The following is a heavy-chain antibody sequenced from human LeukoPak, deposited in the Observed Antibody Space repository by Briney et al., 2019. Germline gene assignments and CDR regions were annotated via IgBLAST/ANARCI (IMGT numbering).Heavy chain of an antibody. CDR3: ARWNDILTGYLTD. Sequence: GESLKISCKGSGYSFTSYWIGWLRQLPGKGLEWMGILYPGDSDTRYSPSFQGQVTISADKSISTAYLQWSSLKDSYTAMYYCARWNDILTGYLTDWGQGTLVTVSS. V-gene: IGHV5-51*01. CDR2: LYPGDSDT. D-gene: IGHD3-9*01. J-gene: IGHJ4*02. CDR1: GYSFTSYW.